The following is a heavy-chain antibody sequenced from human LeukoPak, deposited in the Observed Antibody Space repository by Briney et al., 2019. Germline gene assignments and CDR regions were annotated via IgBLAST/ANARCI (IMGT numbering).Heavy chain of an antibody. CDR2: ISSSSSTI. CDR1: GFTFSSYS. D-gene: IGHD3-22*01. Sequence: PGGSLRLSCAASGFTFSSYSMNWVRQAPGKGLEWVSYISSSSSTIYYADSVKGRSTISRDNAKNSLYLQMNSLRAEDTAVYYCARDQIHYYDSSGYPLFDYWGQGTLVTVSS. J-gene: IGHJ4*02. CDR3: ARDQIHYYDSSGYPLFDY. V-gene: IGHV3-48*04.